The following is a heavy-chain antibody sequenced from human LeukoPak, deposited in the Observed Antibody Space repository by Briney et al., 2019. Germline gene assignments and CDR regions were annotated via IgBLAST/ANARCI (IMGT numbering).Heavy chain of an antibody. Sequence: PGGTLRLSCAASGFTFSNHAMNWVRPAPGEGLECVSVICGSDTATYYADSVKVRFTISRDNSKNTLYLQMNGLRAEDTAVYYCAKTSVGEGRIIGSGYFDNWGQGTLVTVCS. V-gene: IGHV3-23*01. J-gene: IGHJ4*02. CDR3: AKTSVGEGRIIGSGYFDN. CDR1: GFTFSNHA. D-gene: IGHD2-15*01. CDR2: ICGSDTAT.